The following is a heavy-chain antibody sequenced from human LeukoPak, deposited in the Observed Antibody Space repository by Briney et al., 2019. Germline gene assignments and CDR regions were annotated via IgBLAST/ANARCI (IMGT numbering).Heavy chain of an antibody. J-gene: IGHJ6*04. CDR1: GFTFSSYA. D-gene: IGHD6-13*01. CDR3: ARDRGGESAAAGTEYYYYGMDV. Sequence: SGGSLRLSCAASGFTFSSYAMHWVRQAPGKGLEWVAVISYDGSNKYYADSVKGRFTISRDNSKNTLYLQMNSLRAEDTAVYYCARDRGGESAAAGTEYYYYGMDVWGKGTTVTVSS. CDR2: ISYDGSNK. V-gene: IGHV3-30*04.